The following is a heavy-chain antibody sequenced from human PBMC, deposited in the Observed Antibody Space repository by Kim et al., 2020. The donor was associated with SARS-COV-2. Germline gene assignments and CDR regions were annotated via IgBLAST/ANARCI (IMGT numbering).Heavy chain of an antibody. Sequence: PGGSLRLSCAASGFTFSGAWMTWVRQTPGKGLEWVGRIQSKAERGTTDYAAPVKGRFFISRDDSKDTLYLQMNSLRIDDTAVYYCTATLGYWGQGTLVTV. V-gene: IGHV3-15*05. J-gene: IGHJ4*02. CDR3: TATLGY. CDR2: IQSKAERGTT. CDR1: GFTFSGAW. D-gene: IGHD7-27*01.